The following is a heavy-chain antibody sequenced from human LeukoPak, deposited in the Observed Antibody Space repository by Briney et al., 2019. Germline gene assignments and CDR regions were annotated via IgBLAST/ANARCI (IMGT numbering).Heavy chain of an antibody. D-gene: IGHD3-9*01. Sequence: PGGSLRLSCAASGFTFSSYAMSWVRQAPGKGLEWVSAISGSGGSTYYADSVKGRFTISRDNSKNTLYLQMNSLRAEDTAVYYCAKGSHDILTGYLQVRDMDVWGQGTTVTVSS. J-gene: IGHJ6*02. CDR3: AKGSHDILTGYLQVRDMDV. CDR2: ISGSGGST. CDR1: GFTFSSYA. V-gene: IGHV3-23*01.